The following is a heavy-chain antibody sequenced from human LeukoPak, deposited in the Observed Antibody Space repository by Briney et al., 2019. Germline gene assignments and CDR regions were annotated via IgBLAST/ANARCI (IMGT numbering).Heavy chain of an antibody. CDR1: GFTFSSFW. V-gene: IGHV3-7*05. Sequence: SGGSLRLSCAASGFTFSSFWMSWVRQAPGKGLEWVANIKKDGSEKVYVNSVKGRFTISRDNAENSLFLQMDTLRADDTAVYYCARAPVEGLLDYWGQGTLATVSS. CDR3: ARAPVEGLLDY. J-gene: IGHJ4*02. CDR2: IKKDGSEK. D-gene: IGHD2-15*01.